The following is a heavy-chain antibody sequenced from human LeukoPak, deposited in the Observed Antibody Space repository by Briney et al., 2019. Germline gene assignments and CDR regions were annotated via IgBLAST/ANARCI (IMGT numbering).Heavy chain of an antibody. CDR2: IKQDGSEK. V-gene: IGHV3-7*01. D-gene: IGHD3-16*01. CDR3: ARDSDGRGKTCFDC. CDR1: SFTFSSYW. Sequence: GGSLRLSCAASSFTFSSYWMSWVRQAPGKGLEWVANIKQDGSEKYYVDSVKGRFTISRDNGKNSLYLQMNSLRAEDTAVYYCARDSDGRGKTCFDCWGQGTLVTVSS. J-gene: IGHJ4*02.